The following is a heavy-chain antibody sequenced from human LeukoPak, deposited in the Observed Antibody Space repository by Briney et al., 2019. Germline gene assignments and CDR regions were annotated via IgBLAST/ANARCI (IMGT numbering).Heavy chain of an antibody. CDR2: MNPNSGNT. Sequence: GASVKVSCKASGYTFTSYDINWVRQATGQGLEWMGWMNPNSGNTGYAQKFQGRVTMTRNTSISTAYMELSSLRSEDTAVYYCARGAATSYSYYYYGMDVWGQGTTVTASS. CDR1: GYTFTSYD. J-gene: IGHJ6*02. D-gene: IGHD2-15*01. CDR3: ARGAATSYSYYYYGMDV. V-gene: IGHV1-8*01.